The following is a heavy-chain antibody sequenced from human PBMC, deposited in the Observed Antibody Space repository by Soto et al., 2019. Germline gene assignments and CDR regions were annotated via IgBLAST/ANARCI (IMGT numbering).Heavy chain of an antibody. CDR2: ISGSGGST. CDR3: AKDSAVTIFGVVTPLYYYGMDV. Sequence: GGSLRLSCTASAVTFSSYTMNWVRQAPGKGLEWVSSISGSGGSTYYADSVKGRFTISRDNSKNTLYLQMNSLRAEDTAVYYCAKDSAVTIFGVVTPLYYYGMDVWGQGTTVTVSS. CDR1: AVTFSSYT. J-gene: IGHJ6*02. V-gene: IGHV3-23*01. D-gene: IGHD3-3*01.